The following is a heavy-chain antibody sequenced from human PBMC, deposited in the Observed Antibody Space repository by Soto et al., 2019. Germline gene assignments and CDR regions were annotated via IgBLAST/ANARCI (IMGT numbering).Heavy chain of an antibody. CDR3: AKTTVLIDPADF. J-gene: IGHJ4*02. D-gene: IGHD4-17*01. Sequence: VQLLESGGGLVQPGGSLRLSCAASGFTFSSYAMSWVRQAPGKGLEWVSAISGSGDRTYYADSVKGRFTISRDNSTNTLYLEMNRLRAEDTAIGYCAKTTVLIDPADFWGQGTLVTVSS. CDR2: ISGSGDRT. V-gene: IGHV3-23*01. CDR1: GFTFSSYA.